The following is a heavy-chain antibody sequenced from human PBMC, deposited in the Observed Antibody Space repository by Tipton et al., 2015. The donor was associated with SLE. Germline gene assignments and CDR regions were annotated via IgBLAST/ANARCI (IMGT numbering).Heavy chain of an antibody. V-gene: IGHV3-30-3*01. Sequence: SLRLSCVASGFTFSTYTLHWVRQAPGKGLEWVALISFDGSDEYADSVKGRFTISRDNSKNTVYLQMNSLRAEDTAVYYCARVPDYYDSTGSFDYWGQGTLVTVSS. J-gene: IGHJ4*02. CDR1: GFTFSTYT. CDR2: ISFDGSDE. D-gene: IGHD3-22*01. CDR3: ARVPDYYDSTGSFDY.